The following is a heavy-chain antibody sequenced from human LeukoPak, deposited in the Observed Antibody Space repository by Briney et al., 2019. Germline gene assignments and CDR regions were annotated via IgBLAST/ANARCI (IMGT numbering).Heavy chain of an antibody. CDR2: IYHSGST. CDR1: GGSISSGGYY. V-gene: IGHV4-30-2*01. D-gene: IGHD3-10*01. Sequence: MTSETLSLTCTVSGGSISSGGYYWSWIRQPPGKGLEWIGYIYHSGSTYYNPSLKSRVTISVDRSKNQFSLKLSSVTAADTAVYYCANYLFGEGTIWGQGTLVTVSS. CDR3: ANYLFGEGTI. J-gene: IGHJ4*02.